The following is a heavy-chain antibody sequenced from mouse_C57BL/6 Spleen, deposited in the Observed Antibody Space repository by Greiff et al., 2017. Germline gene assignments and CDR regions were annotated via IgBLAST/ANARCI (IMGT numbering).Heavy chain of an antibody. CDR3: ARREIYYGNYWYFDV. Sequence: QVQLQQPGAELVKPGASVKLSCKASGYTFTSYWMQWVKQRPGQGLEWIGEIDPSDSYTNYNQKFKGKATLTVDTSSSTAYMQLSSLTSEDSAVYYCARREIYYGNYWYFDVWGTGTTVTVSS. V-gene: IGHV1-50*01. D-gene: IGHD2-1*01. CDR2: IDPSDSYT. J-gene: IGHJ1*03. CDR1: GYTFTSYW.